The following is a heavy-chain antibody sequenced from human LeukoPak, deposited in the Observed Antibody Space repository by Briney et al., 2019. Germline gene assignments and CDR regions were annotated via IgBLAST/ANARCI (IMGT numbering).Heavy chain of an antibody. D-gene: IGHD3-10*01. V-gene: IGHV4-31*03. Sequence: PSETLSLTCTVSGGSISSGGYYWSWIRQHPGKGLEWIGYIYYSGSTYYNPSLKSRVTISVDTSKNQFSLKLSSVTAADTAMYYCARDSSTRGGFDYWGQGTLVTVSS. CDR1: GGSISSGGYY. J-gene: IGHJ4*02. CDR2: IYYSGST. CDR3: ARDSSTRGGFDY.